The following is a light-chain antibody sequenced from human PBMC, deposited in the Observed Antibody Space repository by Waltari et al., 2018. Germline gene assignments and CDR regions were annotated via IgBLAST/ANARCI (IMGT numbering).Light chain of an antibody. CDR2: DAT. J-gene: IGKJ4*01. CDR3: HQYGRSPLT. Sequence: EIVLTQSPATLSLSPVETATLSCGASQSVTASYVAWYQQKPGLAPRLLIYDATDRAPGIPGRFSGSGSGTDFTLTISGVEPEDFAVYYCHQYGRSPLTFGGGTKVEI. V-gene: IGKV3D-20*01. CDR1: QSVTASY.